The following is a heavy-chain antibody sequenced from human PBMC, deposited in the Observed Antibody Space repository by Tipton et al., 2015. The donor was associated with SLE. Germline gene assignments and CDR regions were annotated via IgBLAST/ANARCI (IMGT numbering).Heavy chain of an antibody. CDR1: GGSFSGYY. CDR3: AREKGGSYPDAFDI. Sequence: TLSLTCAVYGGSFSGYYWSWIRQPPGKGLGWIGSIYYSGSTYYNPSLKSRVTISVDTSKNQFSLKLSSVTAADTAVYYCAREKGGSYPDAFDIWGQGTMVTVSS. D-gene: IGHD1-26*01. CDR2: IYYSGST. J-gene: IGHJ3*02. V-gene: IGHV4-34*09.